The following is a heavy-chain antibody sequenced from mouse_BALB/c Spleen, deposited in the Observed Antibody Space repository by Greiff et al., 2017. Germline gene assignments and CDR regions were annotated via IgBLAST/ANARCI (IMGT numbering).Heavy chain of an antibody. CDR3: ARGGNGYWYFDV. Sequence: EVKLVESGGGLVKPGGSLKLSCAASGFTFSDYYMYWVRQTPEKRLEWVATISDGGSYTYYPDSVKGRFTISRDNAKNNLYLQMSSLKSEDTAMYYCARGGNGYWYFDVWGAGTTVTVSS. CDR2: ISDGGSYT. CDR1: GFTFSDYY. J-gene: IGHJ1*01. V-gene: IGHV5-4*02.